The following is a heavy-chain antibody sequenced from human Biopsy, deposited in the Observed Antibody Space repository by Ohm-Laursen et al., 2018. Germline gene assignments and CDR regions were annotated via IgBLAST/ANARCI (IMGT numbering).Heavy chain of an antibody. CDR3: VRDDITMTPGAQGESYNFYGLDA. CDR2: ITSSSSLI. CDR1: GFTFSKYE. D-gene: IGHD3-10*01. V-gene: IGHV3-48*03. J-gene: IGHJ6*02. Sequence: SLRLSCSASGFTFSKYEMNWVRQAPGKGLEWIAYITSSSSLIYYADSVKGRFTISRDNAKNSVYLQMTSLRADDTAVYYCVRDDITMTPGAQGESYNFYGLDAWGQGTTVSVSS.